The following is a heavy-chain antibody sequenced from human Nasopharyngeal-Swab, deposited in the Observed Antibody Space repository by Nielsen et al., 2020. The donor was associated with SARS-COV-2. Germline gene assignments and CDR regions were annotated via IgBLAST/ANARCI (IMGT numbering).Heavy chain of an antibody. D-gene: IGHD1-1*01. V-gene: IGHV3-74*01. CDR1: GFTLSTYW. J-gene: IGHJ6*03. CDR2: INSDGSST. CDR3: ARGRGYEPEEYYYMDV. Sequence: GGSLRLSCVASGFTLSTYWMHWVRQAPGKGLVWVSRINSDGSSTSYADSVKGRFTISRDNAKNTLYLQMNSLRAEDTAVYYCARGRGYEPEEYYYMDVWGKGTTVTVSS.